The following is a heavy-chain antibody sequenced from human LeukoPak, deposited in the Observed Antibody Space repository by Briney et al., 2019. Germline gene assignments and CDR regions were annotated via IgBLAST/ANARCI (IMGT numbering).Heavy chain of an antibody. CDR3: ARGDPMVSLHI. V-gene: IGHV1-2*02. J-gene: IGHJ3*02. CDR2: IIPNSGGT. CDR1: GYTFTGYY. D-gene: IGHD4-23*01. Sequence: GASVKVSCKASGYTFTGYYMHWVRQAPAQGLEWMGWIIPNSGGTNYAQKFQGRVTMTRDKSISTAYMELSRLGSDDTAVYYCARGDPMVSLHIWGQGTMVTVYS.